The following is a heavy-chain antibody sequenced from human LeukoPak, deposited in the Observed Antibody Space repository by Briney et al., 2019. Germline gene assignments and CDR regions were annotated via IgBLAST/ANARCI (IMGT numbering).Heavy chain of an antibody. D-gene: IGHD2-15*01. Sequence: SETLSLTCTVSGGSISSYYWSWIRQPPGKRLEWIGYIYHGGSTNYNPSLKGRVTISVDTSKNQFSLKLSSGTAAATAVYYCARGLVVVAATYSAFDYWGQGTLVTVSS. CDR1: GGSISSYY. J-gene: IGHJ4*02. V-gene: IGHV4-59*01. CDR2: IYHGGST. CDR3: ARGLVVVAATYSAFDY.